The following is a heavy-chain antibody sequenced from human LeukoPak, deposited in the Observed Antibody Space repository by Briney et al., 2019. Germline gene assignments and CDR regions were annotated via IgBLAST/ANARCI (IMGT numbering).Heavy chain of an antibody. Sequence: GESLKISCKVSGYSFPSYWITWVRQVPGKGLEWMGRIAPSDSYTNYNPSFEGHVTMSVEKSITTVYLQWSSLKASDTAMYYCTRLGYCSGGSCVNWFDPWGQGTLVTVSS. J-gene: IGHJ5*02. V-gene: IGHV5-10-1*01. D-gene: IGHD2-15*01. CDR3: TRLGYCSGGSCVNWFDP. CDR1: GYSFPSYW. CDR2: IAPSDSYT.